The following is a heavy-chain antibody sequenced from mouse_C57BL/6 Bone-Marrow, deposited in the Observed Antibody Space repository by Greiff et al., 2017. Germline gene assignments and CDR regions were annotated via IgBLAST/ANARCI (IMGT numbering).Heavy chain of an antibody. CDR1: GFNIKDDY. D-gene: IGHD1-1*01. CDR3: TTRYYGSSPFAY. V-gene: IGHV14-4*01. J-gene: IGHJ3*01. Sequence: VQLQQSGAELVRPGASVKLSCTASGFNIKDDYMHWVKHRPEQGLEWIGWIDPENGDTEYASKFQGKATITADTSSNTAYLQLSSLTSEDTAVYYCTTRYYGSSPFAYWGQGTLVTVSA. CDR2: IDPENGDT.